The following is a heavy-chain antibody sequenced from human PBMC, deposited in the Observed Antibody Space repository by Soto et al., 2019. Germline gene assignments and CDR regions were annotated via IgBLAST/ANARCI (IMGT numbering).Heavy chain of an antibody. D-gene: IGHD7-27*01. CDR3: ALNWGWFGWYFDL. V-gene: IGHV4-39*01. Sequence: LQLQESGPGLVKPSETLSLTCTVSGGSISSSSYYWGWIRQPPGKGLEWIGSIYYSGSTYYNPSLKSRVSRSVDTSKNQFSLKLSSVTAADTAVYYCALNWGWFGWYFDLWGRGTLVTVSS. CDR2: IYYSGST. J-gene: IGHJ2*01. CDR1: GGSISSSSYY.